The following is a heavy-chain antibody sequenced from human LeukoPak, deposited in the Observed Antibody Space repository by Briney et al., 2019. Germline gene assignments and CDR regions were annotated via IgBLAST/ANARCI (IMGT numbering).Heavy chain of an antibody. D-gene: IGHD3-10*02. CDR2: ISSSGSTI. Sequence: GGSLRLSCAASGFTFSSYEMHWVRQAPGKGLEWVSYISSSGSTIYYADSVKGRFTISRDNAKNSLYLQMNSLRAEDTAVYYCAELGITMIGGVWGKGTTVTISS. V-gene: IGHV3-48*03. J-gene: IGHJ6*04. CDR3: AELGITMIGGV. CDR1: GFTFSSYE.